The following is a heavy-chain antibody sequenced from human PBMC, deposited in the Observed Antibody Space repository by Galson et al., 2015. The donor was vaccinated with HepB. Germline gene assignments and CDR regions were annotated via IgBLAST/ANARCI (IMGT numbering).Heavy chain of an antibody. Sequence: SLRLSCAASGFTFKDAHMNWVRQGPGKGMEWVARAKTIAAGATTEFAAPVKGRFTMSRDDSKNTVYLQMGSLKTEDTAVYYCTTGSTLNYWGQGTLVTVSS. D-gene: IGHD6-13*01. J-gene: IGHJ4*02. V-gene: IGHV3-15*05. CDR1: GFTFKDAH. CDR2: AKTIAAGATT. CDR3: TTGSTLNY.